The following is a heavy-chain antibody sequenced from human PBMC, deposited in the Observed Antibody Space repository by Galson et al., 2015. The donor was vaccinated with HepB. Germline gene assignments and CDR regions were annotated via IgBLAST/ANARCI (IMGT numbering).Heavy chain of an antibody. CDR2: ISYDGSNK. CDR3: AKGLSAHFDY. Sequence: SLRLSCAASGFTFSSYGMHWVRRAPGKGLEWVAVISYDGSNKYYADSVKGRFTISRDNSKNTLYLQMNSLRAEDTAVYYCAKGLSAHFDYWGQGTLVTVSS. V-gene: IGHV3-30*18. J-gene: IGHJ4*02. CDR1: GFTFSSYG. D-gene: IGHD6-6*01.